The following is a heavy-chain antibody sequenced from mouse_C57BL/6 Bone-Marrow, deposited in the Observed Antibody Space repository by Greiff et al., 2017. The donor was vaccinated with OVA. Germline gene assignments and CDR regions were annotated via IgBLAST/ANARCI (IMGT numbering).Heavy chain of an antibody. V-gene: IGHV1-81*01. D-gene: IGHD1-1*01. Sequence: VQLQQPGAELVKPGASVKMSCKASGYTFTCYGISWVKQRTGQGLEWIGEIYPRSGNTYYNEKFKGKATLTADKSSSTAYMELRSLTSEDSAVYFCGGPYYYGSSVYAMDYWGQGTSVTVSS. J-gene: IGHJ4*01. CDR1: GYTFTCYG. CDR2: IYPRSGNT. CDR3: GGPYYYGSSVYAMDY.